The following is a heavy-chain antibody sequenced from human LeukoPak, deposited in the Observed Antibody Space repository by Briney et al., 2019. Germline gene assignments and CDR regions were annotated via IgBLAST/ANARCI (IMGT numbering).Heavy chain of an antibody. CDR3: AKEAWYYYDSHFDY. CDR1: GFTFSSYG. D-gene: IGHD3-22*01. Sequence: AGGSLRLSCAASGFTFSSYGMHWVRQAPGKGLEWVAVISYDGSNKYYADSVKGRFTISRDNSKNTLYLQMNSLRAEDTAVYYCAKEAWYYYDSHFDYWGQGTLVTVSS. J-gene: IGHJ4*02. CDR2: ISYDGSNK. V-gene: IGHV3-30*18.